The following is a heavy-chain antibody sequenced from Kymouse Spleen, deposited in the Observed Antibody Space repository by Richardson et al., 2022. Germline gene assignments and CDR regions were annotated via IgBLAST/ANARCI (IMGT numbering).Heavy chain of an antibody. D-gene: IGHD6-6*01. J-gene: IGHJ6*02. CDR3: ARGGGSSGDYYYGMDV. CDR1: GGSFSGYY. CDR2: INHSGST. Sequence: QVQLQQWGAGLLKPSETLSLTCAVYGGSFSGYYWSWIRQPPGKGLEWIGEINHSGSTNYNPSLKSRVTISVDTSKNQFSLKLSSVTAADTAVYYCARGGGSSGDYYYGMDVWGQGTTVTVSS. V-gene: IGHV4-34*01.